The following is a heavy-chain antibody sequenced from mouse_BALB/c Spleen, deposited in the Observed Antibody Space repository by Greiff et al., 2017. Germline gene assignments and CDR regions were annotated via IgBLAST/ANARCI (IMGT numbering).Heavy chain of an antibody. Sequence: VQLQQSGAELMKPGASVKISCKAAGYTFSSYWIEWVKQRPGHGLEWIGEILPGSGSTNYNEKFKGKATFTADTSSNTAYMQLSSLTSEDSAVYYCASMILFAYWGQGTLVTVSA. D-gene: IGHD2-3*01. CDR1: GYTFSSYW. V-gene: IGHV1-9*01. J-gene: IGHJ3*01. CDR3: ASMILFAY. CDR2: ILPGSGST.